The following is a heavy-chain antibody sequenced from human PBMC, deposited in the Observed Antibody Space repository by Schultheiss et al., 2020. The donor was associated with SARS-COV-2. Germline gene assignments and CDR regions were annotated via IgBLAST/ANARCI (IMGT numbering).Heavy chain of an antibody. J-gene: IGHJ6*03. Sequence: GGSLRLSCAASGFTFSTYAVHWVRQAPGKGLEWVAVISYDGSNKYYADSVKGRFTISRDNSKNTLYLQMNSLRAEGTAVYYCARAPGDYMDVWGKGTTVTVSS. V-gene: IGHV3-30*01. CDR1: GFTFSTYA. D-gene: IGHD3-10*01. CDR3: ARAPGDYMDV. CDR2: ISYDGSNK.